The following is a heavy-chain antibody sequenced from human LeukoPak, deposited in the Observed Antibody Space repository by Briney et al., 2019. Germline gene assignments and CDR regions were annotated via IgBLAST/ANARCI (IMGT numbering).Heavy chain of an antibody. Sequence: QAGGSLRLSCAASGFTFSSNGMHWVRQAPGKGLEWVAVIWYDGSNKYYADSVKGRFTISRDNSKNTLYLQMNSLRAEDTAVYYCAKTAGDSVERSSWYYYYYGMDVWGQGTTVTVSS. J-gene: IGHJ6*02. D-gene: IGHD6-13*01. CDR2: IWYDGSNK. CDR1: GFTFSSNG. CDR3: AKTAGDSVERSSWYYYYYGMDV. V-gene: IGHV3-33*06.